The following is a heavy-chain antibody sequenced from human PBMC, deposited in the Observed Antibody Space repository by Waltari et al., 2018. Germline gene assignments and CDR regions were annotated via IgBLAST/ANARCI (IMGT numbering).Heavy chain of an antibody. CDR1: GFTFSSYG. D-gene: IGHD2-21*02. CDR2: IWYDGSNK. J-gene: IGHJ4*02. V-gene: IGHV3-33*01. CDR3: GRGPHIVVVTAIDY. Sequence: QVQLVESVGGVVQPGRSLRLSCAASGFTFSSYGMHWVRQAPGKGLEWVAVIWYDGSNKYYADSVKGRFTMSRDNSKNTVYLQMNSLRAEDTAVYYCGRGPHIVVVTAIDYWGQGTLVTVSS.